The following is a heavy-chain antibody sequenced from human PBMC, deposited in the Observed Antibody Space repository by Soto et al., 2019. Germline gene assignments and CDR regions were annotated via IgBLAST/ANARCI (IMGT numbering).Heavy chain of an antibody. J-gene: IGHJ4*02. V-gene: IGHV1-69*01. CDR1: GGTFSSYA. CDR2: IIPIFGTA. CDR3: ARGGIVVVPEASRWLGRGYFDY. Sequence: QVQLVQDGAEVKKPGSSVKGSCKASGGTFSSYAISWVRQAPGQGLEWMGGIIPIFGTANDARKFQGRVTITADESRSTAYVEMSSLRSEDTAVYYCARGGIVVVPEASRWLGRGYFDYWGPGTLVTVSS. D-gene: IGHD2-2*01.